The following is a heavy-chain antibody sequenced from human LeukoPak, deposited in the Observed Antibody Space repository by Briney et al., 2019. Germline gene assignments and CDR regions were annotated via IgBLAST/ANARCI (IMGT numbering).Heavy chain of an antibody. CDR2: ISSGSTYM. D-gene: IGHD6-6*01. CDR1: GFPVSSNC. CDR3: GRVGGRSKAAKGDAFDI. V-gene: IGHV3-21*01. J-gene: IGHJ3*02. Sequence: GGSLRLSCAASGFPVSSNCMTWVRQAPGKGLEWVSSISSGSTYMYYADSVKGRFTISRDNAKNSMYLQMNSLRVEDTAVYYCGRVGGRSKAAKGDAFDIWGQGTMVTVSS.